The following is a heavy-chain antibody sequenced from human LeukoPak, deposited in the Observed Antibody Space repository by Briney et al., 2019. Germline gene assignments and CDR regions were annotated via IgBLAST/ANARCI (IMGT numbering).Heavy chain of an antibody. V-gene: IGHV3-74*01. D-gene: IGHD4-17*01. CDR3: ARGGNYGDHNSYYYYYGMDV. J-gene: IGHJ6*02. CDR1: GFTFSSYW. CDR2: INSDGSST. Sequence: PGGSLRLSCAASGFTFSSYWMHWVRQAPGKGLMWVSRINSDGSSTSYADSVKGRFTISRDNAKNTLYLQMNSLRAEDTAVYYCARGGNYGDHNSYYYYYGMDVWGQGTTVTVSS.